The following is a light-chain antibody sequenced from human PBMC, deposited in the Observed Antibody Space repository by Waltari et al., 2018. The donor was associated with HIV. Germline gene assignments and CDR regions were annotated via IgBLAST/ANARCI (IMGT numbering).Light chain of an antibody. Sequence: EILMTQSPATLSVSPGERDTLSCRASQSIRSNLPWYQQKPGQAPRLLLYDASTRATGIPARFSGSVSGTEFTLTITSLQSEDFAVYYCQQYNNWPPITFGQGTRLEIK. CDR1: QSIRSN. V-gene: IGKV3-15*01. J-gene: IGKJ5*01. CDR3: QQYNNWPPIT. CDR2: DAS.